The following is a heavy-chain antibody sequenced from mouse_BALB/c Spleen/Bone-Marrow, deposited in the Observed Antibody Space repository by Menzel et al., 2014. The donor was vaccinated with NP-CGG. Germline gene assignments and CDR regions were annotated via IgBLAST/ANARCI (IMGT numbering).Heavy chain of an antibody. D-gene: IGHD1-2*01. CDR3: AREGGTTAHYYAMDY. Sequence: EVKLMESGGGLVKPGGSLKLSCAASGFTFSSYAMSWVRQTPEKRLEWVASISSGGSTYYPDSVKGRFTISRDNARNILYLQMSSLRSEDTAMYYCAREGGTTAHYYAMDYWGQGTSVTVSS. CDR1: GFTFSSYA. J-gene: IGHJ4*01. CDR2: ISSGGST. V-gene: IGHV5-6-5*01.